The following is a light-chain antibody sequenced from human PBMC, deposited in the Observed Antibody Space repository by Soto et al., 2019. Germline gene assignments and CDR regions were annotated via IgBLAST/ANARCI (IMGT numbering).Light chain of an antibody. CDR3: NSYTSSQTGV. CDR1: ASNVGTYNY. J-gene: IGLJ1*01. Sequence: QSALTQPASVSGSPGQSITISCTGTASNVGTYNYVSWYQQYPDKVPTLLIYDVTKRPPGVSDRFSGSKSGNTASLTISGLQAEDEADYYCNSYTSSQTGVFGTGTKLTVL. CDR2: DVT. V-gene: IGLV2-14*01.